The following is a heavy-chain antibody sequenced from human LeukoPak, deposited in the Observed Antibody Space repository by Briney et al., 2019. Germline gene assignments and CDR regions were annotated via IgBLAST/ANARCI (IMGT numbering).Heavy chain of an antibody. Sequence: PGGSLRLSCTVSGFTVSSNSMSWVRQAPGKGLEWVSFIYSGTIHYSDSVKGRFTISRDNSKNTLYLQLNSLRAEDTAVYYCARRAGAYSHPYDYWRQGTLVTVSS. CDR3: ARRAGAYSHPYDY. D-gene: IGHD4/OR15-4a*01. CDR1: GFTVSSNS. V-gene: IGHV3-53*01. CDR2: IYSGTI. J-gene: IGHJ4*02.